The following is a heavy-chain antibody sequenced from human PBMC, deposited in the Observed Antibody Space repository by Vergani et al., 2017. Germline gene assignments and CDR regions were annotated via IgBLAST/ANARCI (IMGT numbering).Heavy chain of an antibody. Sequence: EVQLLESGGGLVQPGGSLRLSCAASGFTFSSYAMSWVRQAPGKGLEWVSAISGSGGSTYYADSVKGRFTISRDNSKNTLYLQMNSLRAEDTAVYYCAKMLDRETEGSYAIGPFGGWGQGTLVTVSS. CDR2: ISGSGGST. V-gene: IGHV3-23*01. D-gene: IGHD2-2*01. CDR1: GFTFSSYA. J-gene: IGHJ4*02. CDR3: AKMLDRETEGSYAIGPFGG.